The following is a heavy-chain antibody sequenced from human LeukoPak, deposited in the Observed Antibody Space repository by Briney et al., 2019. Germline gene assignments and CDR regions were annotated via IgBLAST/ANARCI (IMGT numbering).Heavy chain of an antibody. CDR2: TNGLGGTT. J-gene: IGHJ4*02. CDR1: GFTFGPYG. CDR3: AKRYCSGGNCGSGYGDFDY. Sequence: GGSLRLSCAVSGFTFGPYGMACVRQAPGEGRQWISDTNGLGGTTYYADSVKGRFSISTDNSKSTLYLQMNNLRAEDTAVYYCAKRYCSGGNCGSGYGDFDYWCQGTLVTVSS. D-gene: IGHD2-15*01. V-gene: IGHV3-23*01.